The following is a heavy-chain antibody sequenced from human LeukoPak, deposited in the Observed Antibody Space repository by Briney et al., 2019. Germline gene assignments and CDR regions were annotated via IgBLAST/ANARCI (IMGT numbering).Heavy chain of an antibody. J-gene: IGHJ4*02. CDR1: GFTFSNYP. CDR3: AKDWRADY. Sequence: GGSLRLSCVASGFTFSNYPMTWVRQAPGKGLEWVSAVGSSGAGTKYAESVKGRFTISRDNSKSTLYLQMNSLRDEDTAVYYCAKDWRADYWGRGTLVTVSS. CDR2: VGSSGAGT. V-gene: IGHV3-23*01.